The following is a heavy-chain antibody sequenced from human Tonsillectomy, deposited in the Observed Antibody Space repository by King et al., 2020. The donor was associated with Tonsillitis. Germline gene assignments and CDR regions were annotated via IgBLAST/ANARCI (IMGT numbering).Heavy chain of an antibody. CDR1: GDSISSNY. D-gene: IGHD5-18*01. CDR2: IYTSGST. J-gene: IGHJ5*02. V-gene: IGHV4-4*07. CDR3: ARDSPTYRAIGWFDP. Sequence: QLQESGPGLVKPSETLSLTCTVSGDSISSNYWTWIRQPAGKGLEWIGRIYTSGSTKYNPSLKSRVTLSVDTSKNQFSLKLSSVTAADTAVYYCARDSPTYRAIGWFDPWGQGTLVTVSS.